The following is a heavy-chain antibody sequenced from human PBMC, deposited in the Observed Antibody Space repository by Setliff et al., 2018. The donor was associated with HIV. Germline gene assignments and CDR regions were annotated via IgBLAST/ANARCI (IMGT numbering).Heavy chain of an antibody. CDR1: GGSISSGGYY. CDR2: IYYSGST. CDR3: ASGSGSHYNSGDWYFDR. D-gene: IGHD3-10*01. J-gene: IGHJ2*01. Sequence: SETLSLTCTVSGGSISSGGYYWSWIRQHPGKGLEWIGYIYYSGSTYFNPSLKSRVAISVATSENQFSLILNSVTAADTAVYYCASGSGSHYNSGDWYFDRWGRGTQVTVSS. V-gene: IGHV4-31*03.